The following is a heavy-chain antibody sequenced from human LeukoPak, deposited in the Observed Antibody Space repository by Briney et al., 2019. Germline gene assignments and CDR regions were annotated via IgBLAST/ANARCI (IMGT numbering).Heavy chain of an antibody. Sequence: ASVKVSCKASGYTFTSYDINWVRQATGQGLEWMGWMNPNSGNTGYAQKFQGRVTMTRNTSISTAYMELSSLRPEDTAVYYCARAIRPNTIFGVVISNYYYYYGMDVWGQGTTVTVSS. CDR3: ARAIRPNTIFGVVISNYYYYYGMDV. V-gene: IGHV1-8*01. CDR1: GYTFTSYD. D-gene: IGHD3-3*01. J-gene: IGHJ6*02. CDR2: MNPNSGNT.